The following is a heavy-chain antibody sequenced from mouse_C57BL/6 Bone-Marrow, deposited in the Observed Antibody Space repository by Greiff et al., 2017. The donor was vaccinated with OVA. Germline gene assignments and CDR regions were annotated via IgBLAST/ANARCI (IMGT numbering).Heavy chain of an antibody. CDR1: GFTFSNYW. CDR3: TPNWDWYFGV. V-gene: IGHV6-3*01. D-gene: IGHD4-1*01. CDR2: IRLKSDNYAT. J-gene: IGHJ1*03. Sequence: EVKLEESGGGLVQPGGSMKLSCVASGFTFSNYWMNWVRQSPEQGLEWVAQIRLKSDNYATHYAESVKGRFTISRDDSKSSVYLQMHNLRAEDTGIYYCTPNWDWYFGVWGTGTTVTVSS.